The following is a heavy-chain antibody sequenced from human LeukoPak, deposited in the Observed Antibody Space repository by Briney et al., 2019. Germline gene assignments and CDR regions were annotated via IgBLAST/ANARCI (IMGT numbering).Heavy chain of an antibody. CDR1: GGSMSHYY. Sequence: SSETLSLTCTVSGGSMSHYYWNWIRQSPGRGLEWIGYIYYRGGTNYNPSLRGRVTLSVDSSKNQLSLKLNSVTAAGTAVYYCASSDCRASGCQISGSEPFDFWGPGTLVTVSS. CDR2: IYYRGGT. V-gene: IGHV4-59*01. J-gene: IGHJ1*01. D-gene: IGHD3-10*01. CDR3: ASSDCRASGCQISGSEPFDF.